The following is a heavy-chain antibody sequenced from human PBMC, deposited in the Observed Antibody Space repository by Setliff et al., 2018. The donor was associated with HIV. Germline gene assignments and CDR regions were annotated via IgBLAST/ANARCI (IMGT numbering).Heavy chain of an antibody. CDR1: GGSISSYY. D-gene: IGHD5-12*01. CDR3: ARRGWNGYTAFDC. V-gene: IGHV4-59*12. J-gene: IGHJ4*02. Sequence: SETLSLTCTVSGGSISSYYWSWIRQPPGKGLEWIGYISYSGSTNYNPSLKSRVTLSVKTSKKQFSLNVTSVTAADTAVYYCARRGWNGYTAFDCWGQGTLVTVSS. CDR2: ISYSGST.